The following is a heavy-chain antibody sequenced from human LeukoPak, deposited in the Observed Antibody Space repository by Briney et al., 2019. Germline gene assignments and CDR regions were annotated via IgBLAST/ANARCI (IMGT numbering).Heavy chain of an antibody. Sequence: ASVKVSCKASGYTFTSYDINWVRQATGQGLEWMGWMNPNSGNTGYAQKFQGRVTMTRNTSISTAYMELSSLRSEDTAVYYCARGLYSSSWFLFSYSNTYYYYYYMGVWGKGTTVTISS. CDR2: MNPNSGNT. V-gene: IGHV1-8*01. J-gene: IGHJ6*03. CDR1: GYTFTSYD. CDR3: ARGLYSSSWFLFSYSNTYYYYYYMGV. D-gene: IGHD6-13*01.